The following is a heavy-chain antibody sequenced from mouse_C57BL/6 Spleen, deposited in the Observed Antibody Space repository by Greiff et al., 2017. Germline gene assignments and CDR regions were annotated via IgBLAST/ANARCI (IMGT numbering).Heavy chain of an antibody. V-gene: IGHV1-55*01. CDR1: GYTFTSYW. CDR3: ARWRDYYGSSPWFAY. Sequence: QVQLQQSGAELVKPGASVKMSCKASGYTFTSYWITWVKQRPGQGLEWIGDIYPGSGSTNYNEKFKSKATLTVDTSSSTAYMQLSSLTSEDSAVYYCARWRDYYGSSPWFAYWGQGTLVTVSA. J-gene: IGHJ3*01. D-gene: IGHD1-1*01. CDR2: IYPGSGST.